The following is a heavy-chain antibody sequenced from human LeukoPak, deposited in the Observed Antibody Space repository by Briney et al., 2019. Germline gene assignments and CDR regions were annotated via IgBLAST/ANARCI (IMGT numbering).Heavy chain of an antibody. CDR2: IWYDGSNK. CDR3: ARDREDIVVVPAAMVD. V-gene: IGHV3-33*01. Sequence: GGSLRLSCAASGFTFSTCGMHWVRQAPGKGLEWVAVIWYDGSNKYYADSVKGRFTISRDNSKNTLYLQMNSLRAEDTAVYYCARDREDIVVVPAAMVDWGQGTLVTVSS. D-gene: IGHD2-2*01. J-gene: IGHJ4*02. CDR1: GFTFSTCG.